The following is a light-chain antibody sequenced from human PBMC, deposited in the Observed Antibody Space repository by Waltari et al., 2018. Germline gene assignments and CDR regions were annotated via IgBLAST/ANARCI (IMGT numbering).Light chain of an antibody. J-gene: IGLJ2*01. CDR3: NSYTTGSTLTVI. V-gene: IGLV2-14*03. Sequence: QSALTQPASVSGSPGQSITLSCTGTSRDIGNYNFVSWYQQHPGKAPKLIIYDVSNRPSGVSNRFSGSWSGNTASLTISGLQAEDEADYYCNSYTTGSTLTVIFGGGTKLTVL. CDR2: DVS. CDR1: SRDIGNYNF.